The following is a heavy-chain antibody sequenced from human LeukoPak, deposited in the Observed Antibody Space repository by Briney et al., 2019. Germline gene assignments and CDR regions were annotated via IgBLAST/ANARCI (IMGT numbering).Heavy chain of an antibody. J-gene: IGHJ4*02. CDR1: GGSISSYY. Sequence: SETLSLTCTVSGGSISSYYWSWIRQPPGKGLEWIGEINHSGSTNYNPSLKSRVTLSIDTSKNQFSLKLTSVTAADTAVYYCARAEINDYSRYWGQGIPVIVSS. D-gene: IGHD4-11*01. CDR2: INHSGST. V-gene: IGHV4-34*01. CDR3: ARAEINDYSRY.